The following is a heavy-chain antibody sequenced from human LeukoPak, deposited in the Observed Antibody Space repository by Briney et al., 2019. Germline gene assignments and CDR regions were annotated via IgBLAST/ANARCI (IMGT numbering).Heavy chain of an antibody. J-gene: IGHJ4*02. Sequence: GGSLRLACAASGFTFSSYGMHWVRQAPGKGLEWVAVIWYDGSNKYYADSVKGRFTISRDNSKNTLYLQMNSLRAEDTAVYYCAREDTRIAAAGQFDYWGQGTLVTVSS. CDR3: AREDTRIAAAGQFDY. CDR2: IWYDGSNK. D-gene: IGHD6-13*01. V-gene: IGHV3-33*01. CDR1: GFTFSSYG.